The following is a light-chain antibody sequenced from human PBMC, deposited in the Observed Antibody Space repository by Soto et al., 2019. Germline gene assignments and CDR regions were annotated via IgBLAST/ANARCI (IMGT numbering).Light chain of an antibody. CDR3: QQRSNWQST. CDR1: QSVSSY. CDR2: DAS. V-gene: IGKV3-11*01. J-gene: IGKJ1*01. Sequence: EIVLTQSPATLSLSPGERATLSCRASQSVSSYLAWYQQKPGQAPRLLIYDASNRATGIPARFSGSGSGTDFTLTSSSLEPEDVAVYYCQQRSNWQSTFGQGTKVEIK.